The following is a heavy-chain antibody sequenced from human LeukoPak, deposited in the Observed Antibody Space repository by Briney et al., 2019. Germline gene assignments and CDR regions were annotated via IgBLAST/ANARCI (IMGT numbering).Heavy chain of an antibody. D-gene: IGHD3-3*01. V-gene: IGHV3-30*04. CDR2: ISYDGSNK. Sequence: GGSLRLSCAASGFTFSSYAMHWVRQAPGKGLEWVAVISYDGSNKYYADSVKGRFTISRDNSKNTLYLQMNSLRAEDTAVYYCAKANVLRFLEWLSPPSYWGQGTLVTVSS. CDR3: AKANVLRFLEWLSPPSY. J-gene: IGHJ4*02. CDR1: GFTFSSYA.